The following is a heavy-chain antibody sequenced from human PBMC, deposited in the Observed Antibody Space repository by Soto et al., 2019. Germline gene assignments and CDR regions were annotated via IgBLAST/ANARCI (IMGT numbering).Heavy chain of an antibody. D-gene: IGHD2-15*01. CDR2: IYYSGST. Sequence: SETLSLTCTVSGGSISSSSYYWGWIRQPPGKGLEWIGSIYYSGSTYYNPSLKSRVTISVDASKNQFSLKLSSVTAADTAVYYCARRRLGYCSGGSCYPYWYFDLWGRGTQVTVSS. V-gene: IGHV4-39*01. J-gene: IGHJ2*01. CDR3: ARRRLGYCSGGSCYPYWYFDL. CDR1: GGSISSSSYY.